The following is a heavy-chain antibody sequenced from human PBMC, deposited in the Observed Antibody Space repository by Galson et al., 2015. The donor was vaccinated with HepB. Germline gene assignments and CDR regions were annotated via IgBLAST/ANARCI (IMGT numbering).Heavy chain of an antibody. D-gene: IGHD2-2*01. Sequence: SLRLSCAVSGFTFRNYAMSWVRQAPGKGLEWVSGISGSGCDTYYADSVKGRFTISRDNSKNTLYLQMNILRVEDTALYYCARGDLGYYAPDYWGQGTLVTVSS. CDR2: ISGSGCDT. V-gene: IGHV3-23*01. CDR1: GFTFRNYA. CDR3: ARGDLGYYAPDY. J-gene: IGHJ4*02.